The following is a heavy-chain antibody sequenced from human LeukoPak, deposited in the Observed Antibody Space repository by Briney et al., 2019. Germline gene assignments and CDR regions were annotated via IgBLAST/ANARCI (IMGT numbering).Heavy chain of an antibody. CDR1: GFNIRTYG. V-gene: IGHV3-33*01. J-gene: IGHJ4*02. CDR2: VRYDGNTK. Sequence: GGSLRLSCAASGFNIRTYGMHWVRQAPGKGLEWVAVVRYDGNTKNYVDSVKGRFTISRDTSKNTLFLQMNSLRAEDTALYYCASLAVAGTTFDYWGQGTLVTVSS. CDR3: ASLAVAGTTFDY. D-gene: IGHD6-19*01.